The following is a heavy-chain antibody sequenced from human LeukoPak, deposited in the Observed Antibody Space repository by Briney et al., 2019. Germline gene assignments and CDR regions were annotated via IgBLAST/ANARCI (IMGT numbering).Heavy chain of an antibody. D-gene: IGHD5-12*01. J-gene: IGHJ4*02. CDR1: GSTFTGYY. Sequence: ASVKVSCKASGSTFTGYYMHWVRQAPGQGLEWMGWINPNSGGTSYAQKFQGRVTMTRDTSVTTAYMELSRLRSDDTAVYYCARYSGYDEPFEYWGQGTLVTVSS. CDR3: ARYSGYDEPFEY. CDR2: INPNSGGT. V-gene: IGHV1-2*02.